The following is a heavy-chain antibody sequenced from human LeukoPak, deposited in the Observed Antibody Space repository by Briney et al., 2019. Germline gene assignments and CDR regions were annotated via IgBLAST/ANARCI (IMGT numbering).Heavy chain of an antibody. D-gene: IGHD3-10*01. J-gene: IGHJ1*01. Sequence: GGSLRLSCAASGFTFSSYAMSWVRQAPGKGLEWVSAISGSGGSTYYADSVKGRFTISRDNSKNTLYLQMNSLRAENTAVYYCAKDKSEVLLWFRERPRYFQHWGQGTLVTVSS. CDR3: AKDKSEVLLWFRERPRYFQH. CDR2: ISGSGGST. CDR1: GFTFSSYA. V-gene: IGHV3-23*01.